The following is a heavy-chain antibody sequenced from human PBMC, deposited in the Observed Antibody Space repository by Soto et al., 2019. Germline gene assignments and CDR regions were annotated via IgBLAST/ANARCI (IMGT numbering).Heavy chain of an antibody. V-gene: IGHV3-48*02. D-gene: IGHD4-17*01. CDR3: AREFRWVEYGDYYYYGMDV. Sequence: GGSLRLSCAASGFTFSSYSMNWVRQAPGKGLEWVSYISSSSSTIYYADSVKGRFTISRDNAKNSLYLQMNSLRDEDTAVYYCAREFRWVEYGDYYYYGMDVWGQGTTVTVSS. CDR2: ISSSSSTI. J-gene: IGHJ6*02. CDR1: GFTFSSYS.